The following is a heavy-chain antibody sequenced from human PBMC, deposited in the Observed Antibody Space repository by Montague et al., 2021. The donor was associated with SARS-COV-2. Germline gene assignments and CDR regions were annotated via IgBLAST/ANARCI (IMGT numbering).Heavy chain of an antibody. CDR1: GGSFSGYS. CDR2: IYHSGST. Sequence: SETLSLTCAVYGGSFSGYSWSWIRQPPGKGLEWIGQIYHSGSTNYNPSPKSRVTIPVDTFKNQFSLKLSSVTAADTALYYCRVVPAGIPKGPNFYYMDVWGKGSTV. J-gene: IGHJ6*03. D-gene: IGHD2-2*02. V-gene: IGHV4-34*01. CDR3: RVVPAGIPKGPNFYYMDV.